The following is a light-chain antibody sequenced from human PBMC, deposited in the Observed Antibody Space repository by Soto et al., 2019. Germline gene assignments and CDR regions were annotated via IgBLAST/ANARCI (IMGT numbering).Light chain of an antibody. Sequence: SDTITCRTSQSISIYLNWYQHKPGIAPKLLIYGASRLQSGVPSRFSGSESGTDSTLTISRLQPEDSATYSCKQRYHIPWKFGQGTKVDIK. J-gene: IGKJ1*01. CDR3: KQRYHIPWK. CDR1: QSISIY. V-gene: IGKV1-39*01. CDR2: GAS.